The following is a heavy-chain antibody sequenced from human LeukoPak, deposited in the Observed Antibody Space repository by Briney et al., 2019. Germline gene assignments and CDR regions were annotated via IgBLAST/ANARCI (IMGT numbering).Heavy chain of an antibody. CDR3: ARTNYDFWSGYNFGP. V-gene: IGHV4-59*01. Sequence: KPSETLSLTCTVSGGSISSYYWSWIRRPPGKGLEWFGYIYYSGSTNYNPSLKSRVTISVDTSKNQFSLKLSSVTAADTAVYYCARTNYDFWSGYNFGPWGQGTLVTVSS. CDR2: IYYSGST. CDR1: GGSISSYY. J-gene: IGHJ5*02. D-gene: IGHD3-3*01.